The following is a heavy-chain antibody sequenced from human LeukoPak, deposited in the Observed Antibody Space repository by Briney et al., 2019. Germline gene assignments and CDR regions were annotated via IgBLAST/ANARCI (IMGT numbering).Heavy chain of an antibody. J-gene: IGHJ4*02. Sequence: PGGSLRLSCAASGFTFSSYWMSWVRQAPGKGLEWVANIEQDGSEKYYVDSVKGRFTISRDNAKNSLYLQMNSLRAEDTAVYYCARSWYYYGSGSYGTGVFDYWGQGTLVTVSS. CDR1: GFTFSSYW. CDR2: IEQDGSEK. D-gene: IGHD3-10*01. CDR3: ARSWYYYGSGSYGTGVFDY. V-gene: IGHV3-7*01.